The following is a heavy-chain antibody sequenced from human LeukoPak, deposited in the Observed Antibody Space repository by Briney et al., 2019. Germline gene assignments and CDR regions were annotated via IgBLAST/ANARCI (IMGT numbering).Heavy chain of an antibody. CDR1: GYTFTSYY. D-gene: IGHD2-2*01. CDR2: INPSGGST. Sequence: GASVKVSCKASGYTFTSYYMHWVRQAPGQGLEWMGLINPSGGSTSYAQKFQGRVTMTRDTSTSTVYMELSSLRSEDTAVYYCARDLGCSSTSCYPRGVYYYYGMDVWGQGTTVTVSS. J-gene: IGHJ6*02. V-gene: IGHV1-46*01. CDR3: ARDLGCSSTSCYPRGVYYYYGMDV.